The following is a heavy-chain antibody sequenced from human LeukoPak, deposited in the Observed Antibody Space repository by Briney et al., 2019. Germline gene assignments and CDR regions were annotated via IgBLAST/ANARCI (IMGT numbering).Heavy chain of an antibody. CDR3: ARAAGTEDS. D-gene: IGHD6-13*01. Sequence: GGSLRLSCAVSGFTFSNYWMSWVRQAPGKGLEWVANIKQDGSEKYYVDSVKGRFTISRDNAKNSLYLQMNSLRAEDTAVYYCARAAGTEDSWGQGTLVTVSS. V-gene: IGHV3-7*04. J-gene: IGHJ4*02. CDR1: GFTFSNYW. CDR2: IKQDGSEK.